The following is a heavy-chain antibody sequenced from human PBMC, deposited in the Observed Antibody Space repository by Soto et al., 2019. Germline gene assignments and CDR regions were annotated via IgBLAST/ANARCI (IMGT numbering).Heavy chain of an antibody. CDR2: IKQDGSEK. V-gene: IGHV3-7*03. D-gene: IGHD2-15*01. CDR1: GLTFSVHW. CDR3: AKDGGGKGVY. J-gene: IGHJ4*02. Sequence: PGGSLRLSCAASGLTFSVHWMSWVRQAPGRGLEWAANIKQDGSEKYYVDSVKGRFTISRDNSKKSLFLQMNSLRAEDTAVYYCAKDGGGKGVYWGQGTLVTVSS.